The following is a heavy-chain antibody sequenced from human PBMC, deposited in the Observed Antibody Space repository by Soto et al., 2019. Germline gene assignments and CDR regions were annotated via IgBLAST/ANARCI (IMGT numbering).Heavy chain of an antibody. J-gene: IGHJ2*01. D-gene: IGHD2-21*01. Sequence: PGGSLRLSCAASGFTFTSYAMSWVRQAPGKGLEWVSAITSGGGSTAYYADSVKGRFTISRDNSNNTVFLQMNSLRAEDTALYYCAKVRVILAARGYFDLWGRGTLVTVSS. CDR2: TSGGGSTA. CDR3: AKVRVILAARGYFDL. V-gene: IGHV3-23*01. CDR1: GFTFTSYA.